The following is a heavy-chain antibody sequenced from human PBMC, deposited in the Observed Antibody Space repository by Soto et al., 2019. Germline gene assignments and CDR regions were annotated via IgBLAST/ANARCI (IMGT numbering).Heavy chain of an antibody. V-gene: IGHV4-59*01. D-gene: IGHD4-17*01. CDR2: IYYSGST. CDR1: GGSISYYY. CDR3: ARVNDYGDYFDY. Sequence: SETLSLTCTVSGGSISYYYWTWIRQPPGKGLEWIGYIYYSGSTNYNPSLKSRLTILVDTSKNQFSLKLSSVTAADTAVYYCARVNDYGDYFDYWGQGTLVTVSS. J-gene: IGHJ4*02.